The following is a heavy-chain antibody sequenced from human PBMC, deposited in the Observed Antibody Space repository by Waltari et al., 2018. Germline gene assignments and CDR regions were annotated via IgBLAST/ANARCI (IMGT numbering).Heavy chain of an antibody. CDR3: ARKRGTMDY. J-gene: IGHJ4*02. CDR1: GGSFSGYY. CDR2: INHSGST. D-gene: IGHD2-15*01. Sequence: QVQLQQWGAGLLKPSETLSLTCAVYGGSFSGYYWSWIRQPPGKGLEWIGAINHSGSTNYNPSLKSRVTISVDTSKNPFSLKLSSVTAAETAVYYCARKRGTMDYWGQGTLVTVSS. V-gene: IGHV4-34*01.